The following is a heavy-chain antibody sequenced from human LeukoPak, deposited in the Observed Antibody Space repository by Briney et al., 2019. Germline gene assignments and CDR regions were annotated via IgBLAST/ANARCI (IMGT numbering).Heavy chain of an antibody. CDR1: GGSISSSSYY. J-gene: IGHJ6*03. CDR3: ARAIPYYMDV. Sequence: PSETLSLTCTVSGGSISSSSYYWGWIRQPPGKGLEWIGSIYYSGSTYYNPSLKSRVTISVDTSKNQFSLKLSSVTAADTAVYYCARAIPYYMDVWGKGTTVTVSS. CDR2: IYYSGST. V-gene: IGHV4-39*07.